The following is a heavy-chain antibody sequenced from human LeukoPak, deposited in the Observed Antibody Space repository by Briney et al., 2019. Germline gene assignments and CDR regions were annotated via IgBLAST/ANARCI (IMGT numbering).Heavy chain of an antibody. CDR2: ISTGNSYI. CDR3: ARDPNVLGITPYYFDF. Sequence: GGSLRLSCAASGFTFSSYTINWARQAPGKGLEWVSSISTGNSYIYYADSVKGRFTISRDNAKNSLFLKTDTLRGDDTGIYYCARDPNVLGITPYYFDFWGQGTLVTVSS. D-gene: IGHD3-10*02. CDR1: GFTFSSYT. V-gene: IGHV3-21*01. J-gene: IGHJ4*02.